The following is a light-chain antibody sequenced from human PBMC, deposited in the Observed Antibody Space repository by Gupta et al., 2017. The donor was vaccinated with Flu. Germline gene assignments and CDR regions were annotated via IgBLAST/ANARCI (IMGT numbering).Light chain of an antibody. CDR1: SNDVGGSGL. CDR3: CSFTRTGSYV. J-gene: IGLJ1*01. CDR2: EAT. Sequence: SVLTQPASVSGSPRQSITISCAGTSNDVGGSGLVSWYQQHPGKAPKVMIYEATKRPSGVSFRFSGSRSGNTASLTISGRQAEDEADYYCCSFTRTGSYVFGSGTKVTVL. V-gene: IGLV2-23*01.